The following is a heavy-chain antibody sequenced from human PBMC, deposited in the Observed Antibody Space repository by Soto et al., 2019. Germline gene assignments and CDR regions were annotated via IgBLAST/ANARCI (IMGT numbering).Heavy chain of an antibody. Sequence: PGGSLRLSCAASGFTFINYCMSWVRQAPGKGLEWVANIKQDGGEKYYVDSVKGRFTISRDNAKNSLYLQMNSLRAEDTAVYYCARTKANKWFDPWGQGTLVTVSS. CDR1: GFTFINYC. D-gene: IGHD1-26*01. CDR2: IKQDGGEK. V-gene: IGHV3-7*03. J-gene: IGHJ5*02. CDR3: ARTKANKWFDP.